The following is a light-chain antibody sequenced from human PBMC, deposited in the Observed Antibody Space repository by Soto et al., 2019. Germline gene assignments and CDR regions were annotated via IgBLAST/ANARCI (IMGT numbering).Light chain of an antibody. CDR3: QQYDNLPFT. J-gene: IGKJ3*01. CDR2: DAS. CDR1: QDISNY. Sequence: DIQMTQSPSSLSASVGDRVTITCQASQDISNYLNWYQQKPGKAHKLLIYDASNLETGVPSRFSGSGSGTDFTFTISSLQPEDIATYYCQQYDNLPFTFGPGTKVDI. V-gene: IGKV1-33*01.